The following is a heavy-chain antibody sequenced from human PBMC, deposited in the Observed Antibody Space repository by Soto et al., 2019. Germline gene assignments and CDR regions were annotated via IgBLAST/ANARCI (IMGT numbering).Heavy chain of an antibody. D-gene: IGHD6-13*01. J-gene: IGHJ5*02. V-gene: IGHV3-23*01. CDR3: AKDQQQYNWFDP. Sequence: GGSLRLSCVASGFTFSSYSMSWVRQAPGKGLEWVSGFRAGGDDGTTYYADSVKGRFTISRDNSKNTLYLQMNSLRAEDTAVYYCAKDQQQYNWFDPWGQGTLVTVSS. CDR1: GFTFSSYS. CDR2: FRAGGDDGTT.